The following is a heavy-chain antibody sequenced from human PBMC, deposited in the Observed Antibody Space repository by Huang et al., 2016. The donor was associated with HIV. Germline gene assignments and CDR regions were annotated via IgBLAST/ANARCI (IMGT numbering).Heavy chain of an antibody. CDR3: ARDHHDFWGGYRQMYFFDH. V-gene: IGHV4-59*11. CDR2: IDYSGSA. J-gene: IGHJ4*02. D-gene: IGHD3-3*01. CDR1: GGSISTHY. Sequence: QVQLQESGPGLVKPSETLSLTCTVSGGSISTHYWSWIRQPPGQGLAGFGSIDYSGSANDSPSLKSRVTILVDTSKSQFSLRVNSVTAADTAMYYCARDHHDFWGGYRQMYFFDHWGQGTLVTVSS.